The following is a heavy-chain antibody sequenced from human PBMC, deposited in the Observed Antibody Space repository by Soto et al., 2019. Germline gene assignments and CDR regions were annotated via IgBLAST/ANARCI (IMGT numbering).Heavy chain of an antibody. CDR1: GGSISSGGYY. D-gene: IGHD3-22*01. CDR2: IYYSGST. V-gene: IGHV4-31*02. CDR3: ARDVYDSSDGGFDP. J-gene: IGHJ5*02. Sequence: QTLFLTCTVSGGSISSGGYYWSRIRQQPGKGLGWIGYIYYSGSTYYNPSLKSRVTISVDTSKNQFSLKLSSVTAADTAVYYCARDVYDSSDGGFDPWGQGTLVSVSS.